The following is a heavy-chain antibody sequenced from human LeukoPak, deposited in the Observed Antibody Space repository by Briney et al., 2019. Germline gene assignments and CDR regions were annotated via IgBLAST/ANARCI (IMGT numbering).Heavy chain of an antibody. J-gene: IGHJ4*02. CDR1: GGSLSGYY. Sequence: SETLSLTCGVDGGSLSGYYWSWIRQPPGKGLEWIGEINHSGSTNCNPSLKSRVTISVDTSKNQFSLNLRSVTAADTAVYYCARGKRDAGRYSVLTYYFDSWGQGTLVTVS. CDR3: ARGKRDAGRYSVLTYYFDS. CDR2: INHSGST. D-gene: IGHD1-26*01. V-gene: IGHV4-34*01.